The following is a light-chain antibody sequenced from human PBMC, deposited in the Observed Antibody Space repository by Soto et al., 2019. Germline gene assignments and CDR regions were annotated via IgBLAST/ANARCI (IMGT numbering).Light chain of an antibody. J-gene: IGKJ4*01. CDR3: QQRSSWPLT. Sequence: IVVTQSPATLSLSPWERATLSCRASQSVSSNLAWYQHKPGQVPRLLIYGASNRATGIPARFSGSGSGTDFTLTISSLEPEDFAVYYCQQRSSWPLTFGGGTKVDIK. CDR1: QSVSSN. CDR2: GAS. V-gene: IGKV3-11*01.